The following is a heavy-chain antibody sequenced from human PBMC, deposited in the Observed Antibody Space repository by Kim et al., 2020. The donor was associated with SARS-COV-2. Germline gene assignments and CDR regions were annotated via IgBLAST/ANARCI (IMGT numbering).Heavy chain of an antibody. V-gene: IGHV1-69*13. CDR1: GGTFSSYA. CDR2: IIPIFGTA. J-gene: IGHJ5*02. Sequence: SVKVSCKASGGTFSSYAISWVRQAPGQGLEWMGGIIPIFGTANYAQKFQGRVTITADESTSTAYMELSSLRSEDTAVYYCASRRDVLRFLEWSFDPWGQGTLVTVSS. CDR3: ASRRDVLRFLEWSFDP. D-gene: IGHD3-3*01.